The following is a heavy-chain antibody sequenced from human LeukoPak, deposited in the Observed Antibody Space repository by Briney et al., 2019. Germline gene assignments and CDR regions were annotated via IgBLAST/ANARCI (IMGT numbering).Heavy chain of an antibody. J-gene: IGHJ4*02. D-gene: IGHD3-16*01. CDR2: ISYDGNNE. V-gene: IGHV3-30-3*01. Sequence: PGGSLRLSCAASGFXFSNYAIYWVRQAPGKGLEWVSFISYDGNNERYADSVKGRFTISRDNSKNTVDLQLNSLRPEDTAVYFCASRLAAIFDYWGQGTRVTVSS. CDR1: GFXFSNYA. CDR3: ASRLAAIFDY.